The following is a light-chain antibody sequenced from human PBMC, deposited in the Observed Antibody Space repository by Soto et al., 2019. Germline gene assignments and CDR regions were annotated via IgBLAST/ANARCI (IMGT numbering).Light chain of an antibody. V-gene: IGKV3-20*01. J-gene: IGKJ1*01. CDR2: GAS. Sequence: IVLTQSPGTLSLSPGERATLSCRASQSVSSNYLAWYQQKPGQAPRLLIYGASSRATGIPDRFSGSGSGTDFTLTISRLEPEDFAVYYCQQYGSSPWTFGQGTKVDIK. CDR1: QSVSSNY. CDR3: QQYGSSPWT.